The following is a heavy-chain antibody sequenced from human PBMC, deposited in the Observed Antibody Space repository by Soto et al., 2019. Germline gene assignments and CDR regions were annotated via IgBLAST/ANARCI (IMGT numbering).Heavy chain of an antibody. Sequence: VRQAPGKGLEWVAVISYDGSNKYYADSVKGRVTITRDTSASTAYMELSSLRSEDTAVYYCARTSGYYFYDYWGQGTLVTVSS. V-gene: IGHV3-30-3*01. CDR2: ISYDGSNK. D-gene: IGHD3-3*01. CDR3: ARTSGYYFYDY. J-gene: IGHJ4*02.